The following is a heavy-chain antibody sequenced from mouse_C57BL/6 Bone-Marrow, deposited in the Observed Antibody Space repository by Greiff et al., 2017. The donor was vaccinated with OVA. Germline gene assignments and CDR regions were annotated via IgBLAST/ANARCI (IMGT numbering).Heavy chain of an antibody. Sequence: QVQLQQSGAELARPGASVKLSCKASGYTFTSYGISWVKQRTGQGLEWIGEIYPRSGNTYYNEKFKGKATLTADKSSSTAYMELRSLTSEDSAVYFCARRGYGYGNGAWFAYWVQGTRVTVSA. CDR3: ARRGYGYGNGAWFAY. CDR1: GYTFTSYG. CDR2: IYPRSGNT. V-gene: IGHV1-81*01. D-gene: IGHD2-1*01. J-gene: IGHJ3*01.